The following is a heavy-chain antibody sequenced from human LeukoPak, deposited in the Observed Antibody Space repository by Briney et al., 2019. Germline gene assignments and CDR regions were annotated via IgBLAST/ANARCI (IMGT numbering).Heavy chain of an antibody. CDR3: ASRYCSGGSCYHYYGMDV. D-gene: IGHD2-15*01. CDR2: IIPILGIA. CDR1: GGTFSSYA. Sequence: ASVKVSCKASGGTFSSYAISWVRQAPGQGLEWMGRIIPILGIANYAQKFQGRVTITADKSTSTAYMELSSLRSEDTAVYYCASRYCSGGSCYHYYGMDVRGQGTTVTVSS. V-gene: IGHV1-69*04. J-gene: IGHJ6*02.